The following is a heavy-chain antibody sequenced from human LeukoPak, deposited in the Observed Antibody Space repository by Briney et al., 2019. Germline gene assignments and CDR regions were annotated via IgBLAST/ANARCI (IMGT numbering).Heavy chain of an antibody. J-gene: IGHJ5*02. CDR3: ATSGATTATTWGGNWFDP. V-gene: IGHV4-59*01. CDR2: IYYSGVT. D-gene: IGHD4-17*01. CDR1: GGSIRSY. Sequence: SETLSLTCTVSGGSIRSYWSWIRQPPGKGLEWIGYIYYSGVTNYNPSLKSRVTFSVDTSKSQFSLKLSSVTAADTAVYYCATSGATTATTWGGNWFDPWGQGALVTVSS.